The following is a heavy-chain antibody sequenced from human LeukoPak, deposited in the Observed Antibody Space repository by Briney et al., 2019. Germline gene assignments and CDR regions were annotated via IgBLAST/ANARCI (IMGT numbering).Heavy chain of an antibody. J-gene: IGHJ4*02. Sequence: PGGSLRLSCAASGFNFRDSGMHWVRQAPGKGLEWVAVISHDGGNKYYADSVKGRFTISRDNSKNTLYLQMNSLRAEDTAVYYCARVVVSSSSDYFDYWGQGTLVTVSS. V-gene: IGHV3-30*19. CDR2: ISHDGGNK. CDR3: ARVVVSSSSDYFDY. D-gene: IGHD6-6*01. CDR1: GFNFRDSG.